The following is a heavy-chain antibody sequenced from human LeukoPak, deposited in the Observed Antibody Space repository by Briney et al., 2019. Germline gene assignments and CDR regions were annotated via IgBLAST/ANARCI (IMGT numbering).Heavy chain of an antibody. CDR1: GFTFSSYA. Sequence: GGSLRLSCAASGFTFSSYAMHWVRQAPGKGLEWVAVISYDGSNKYYADSVKGRFTISRDNSKNTLYLQMNSLRAEDTAVYYCAKENSSGDFDYWGQGTLVTVSS. D-gene: IGHD3-22*01. CDR2: ISYDGSNK. CDR3: AKENSSGDFDY. J-gene: IGHJ4*02. V-gene: IGHV3-30-3*01.